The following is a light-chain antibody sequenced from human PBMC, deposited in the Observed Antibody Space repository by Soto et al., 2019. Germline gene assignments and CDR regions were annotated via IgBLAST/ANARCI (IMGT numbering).Light chain of an antibody. CDR2: LCP. Sequence: DVVVTQSPLSLPVTLGEPASISCRSSESLLRVSYNYLDWYLQKPGQSPQLLSYLCPLRADGVPDRFSGSASGRDCSLPISRVEADDIGVYSCVHSKQTPPYAFGQGTKRAIK. CDR1: ESLLRVSYNY. CDR3: VHSKQTPPYA. J-gene: IGKJ2*01. V-gene: IGKV2-28*01.